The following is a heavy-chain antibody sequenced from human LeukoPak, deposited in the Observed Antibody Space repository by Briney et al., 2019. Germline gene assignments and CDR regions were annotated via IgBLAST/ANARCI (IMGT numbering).Heavy chain of an antibody. V-gene: IGHV3-53*01. J-gene: IGHJ6*02. CDR1: GFTVSSNY. CDR2: IYSGGST. Sequence: GGSLRLSCAASGFTVSSNYMSWVRQAPGKGLEWVSVIYSGGSTYYADSVKGRFTISRDNSKNTLYLQMNSLRAEDTAVYYCAARRGGLAYYHGMDVWGQGTTVTVSS. CDR3: AARRGGLAYYHGMDV. D-gene: IGHD3-10*01.